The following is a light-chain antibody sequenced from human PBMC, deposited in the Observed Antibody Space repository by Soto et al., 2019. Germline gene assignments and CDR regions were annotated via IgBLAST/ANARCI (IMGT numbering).Light chain of an antibody. CDR1: SSNLGSNY. Sequence: QSVLTQPPSASGTPGQRVTISCSGSSSNLGSNYVYWYQQLPGTAPKLLIYRNNQRPSGVPDRFSGSKSGTSASLAISGLRSEDEADYYCAAWDDSLTGVFGGGTTLTVL. V-gene: IGLV1-47*01. J-gene: IGLJ3*02. CDR3: AAWDDSLTGV. CDR2: RNN.